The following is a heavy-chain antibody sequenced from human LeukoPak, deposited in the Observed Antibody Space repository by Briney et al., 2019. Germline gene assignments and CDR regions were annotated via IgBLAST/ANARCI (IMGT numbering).Heavy chain of an antibody. J-gene: IGHJ4*02. CDR1: GFTFSSYS. CDR2: IRYDGSNK. CDR3: AKVMYSSSSAYYFDY. V-gene: IGHV3-30*02. Sequence: PGGSLRLSCAASGFTFSSYSMNWARQAPGKGLEWVAFIRYDGSNKYYADSVKGRFTISRDNSKNTLYLQMNSLRAEDTAVYYCAKVMYSSSSAYYFDYWGQGTLVTVSS. D-gene: IGHD6-6*01.